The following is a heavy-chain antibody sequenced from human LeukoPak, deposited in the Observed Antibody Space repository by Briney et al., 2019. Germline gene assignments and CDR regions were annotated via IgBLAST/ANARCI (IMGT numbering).Heavy chain of an antibody. D-gene: IGHD3-3*01. CDR1: GGSFSGYY. CDR2: INHSGST. J-gene: IGHJ6*02. Sequence: SETLSLTCAVYGGSFSGYYWSWIRQPPGKGLEWIGEINHSGSTNYNPSLKSRVTISVDTSKNQSSLKLSSVTAADTAVYYCARGDFYDFRSGTHYYGMDVWGQGTTVTVSS. CDR3: ARGDFYDFRSGTHYYGMDV. V-gene: IGHV4-34*01.